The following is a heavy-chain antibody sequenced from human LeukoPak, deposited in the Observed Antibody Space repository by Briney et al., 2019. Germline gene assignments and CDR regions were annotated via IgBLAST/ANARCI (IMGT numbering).Heavy chain of an antibody. J-gene: IGHJ6*02. CDR3: ARDRVAGNLGYYGMDV. Sequence: PSETLSLTCTVSGGSISSYYWSWIRQPPGKGLEWIGYIYYSGSTNYNPSLKSRVTISVDTSKNQFSLKLSSVTAADTAVYYCARDRVAGNLGYYGMDVWGQGTTDTVSS. V-gene: IGHV4-59*12. CDR1: GGSISSYY. D-gene: IGHD6-19*01. CDR2: IYYSGST.